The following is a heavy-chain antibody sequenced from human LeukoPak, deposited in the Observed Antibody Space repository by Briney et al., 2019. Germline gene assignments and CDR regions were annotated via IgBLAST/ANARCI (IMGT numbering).Heavy chain of an antibody. CDR3: ARGAHSYYGDYLNWFDP. CDR2: IIPIFGTA. J-gene: IGHJ5*02. D-gene: IGHD4-17*01. CDR1: GGTFSSYA. V-gene: IGHV1-69*05. Sequence: SVKVSCKASGGTFSSYAISWARQAPGQGLEWMGGIIPIFGTANYAQKFQGRVTITTDESTSTAYMELSSLRSEDTAVYYCARGAHSYYGDYLNWFDPWGQGTLVTVSS.